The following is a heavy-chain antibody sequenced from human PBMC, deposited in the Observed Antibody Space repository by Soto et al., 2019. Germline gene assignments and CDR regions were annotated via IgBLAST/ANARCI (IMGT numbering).Heavy chain of an antibody. CDR2: IYYSGST. CDR1: GGSISSGDYY. D-gene: IGHD3-3*01. J-gene: IGHJ5*02. V-gene: IGHV4-31*03. Sequence: QVQLQESGPGLVKPSQTLSLTCTVSGGSISSGDYYWSWIRQHPGKGLAWIGYIYYSGSTYYNPSLKSRVTISVDTSKNQCSLKLSSLTAADTAVYYCARWWSGSRQGFDPWGQGTLVTVSS. CDR3: ARWWSGSRQGFDP.